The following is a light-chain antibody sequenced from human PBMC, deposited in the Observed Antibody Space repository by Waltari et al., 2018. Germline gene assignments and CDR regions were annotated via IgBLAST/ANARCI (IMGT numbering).Light chain of an antibody. CDR2: WAS. V-gene: IGKV4-1*01. CDR3: HQYYNIPFT. J-gene: IGKJ3*01. Sequence: DIVMTQSPDSLAVSLGERATINCKSSQSVLYSSNNKNYLAWYQQKPVQPPKLLIYWASTRESGVPDRLSGSGSGTDFTLTISSLQAEDVAVYYCHQYYNIPFTFGPGTKVDIK. CDR1: QSVLYSSNNKNY.